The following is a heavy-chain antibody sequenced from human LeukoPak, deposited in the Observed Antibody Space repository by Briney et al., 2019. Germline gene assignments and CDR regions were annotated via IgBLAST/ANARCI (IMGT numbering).Heavy chain of an antibody. J-gene: IGHJ4*02. CDR3: ARGTGTTDY. V-gene: IGHV3-33*01. Sequence: PGRSLRLSCATSGFTFNSYGFHWVRQAPGKGLEWVAIIWYDGSHKSYADSVKGRFTISRDNSKNTVYLQMNTLRAEDTAVYYCARGTGTTDYWGQGTLVTVPS. CDR2: IWYDGSHK. D-gene: IGHD1-7*01. CDR1: GFTFNSYG.